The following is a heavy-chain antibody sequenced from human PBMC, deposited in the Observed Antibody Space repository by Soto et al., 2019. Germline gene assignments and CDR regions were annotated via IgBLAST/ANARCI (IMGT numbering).Heavy chain of an antibody. Sequence: QVQLVQSGAEVNQPRSSVKVSCKASAGTFSSYAISWVRQAPGQGLEWMGGLIPIFGTANYAQKFQGRVTIPADDPTRTAYTALSSSKSDDTAVLFGAATLAETGEQLVTDWGQGTLVTVSS. D-gene: IGHD6-13*01. V-gene: IGHV1-69*01. CDR3: AATLAETGEQLVTD. CDR1: AGTFSSYA. CDR2: LIPIFGTA. J-gene: IGHJ4*02.